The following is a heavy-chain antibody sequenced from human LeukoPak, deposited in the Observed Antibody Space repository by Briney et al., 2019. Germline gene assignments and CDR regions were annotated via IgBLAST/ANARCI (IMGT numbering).Heavy chain of an antibody. D-gene: IGHD3-22*01. Sequence: GASVKVSCKASGYTFTSYGISWVRQAPGQGLEWMGWISAYNGNTNYAQKFQGRVTMTTDTSTRTAYMELTSLRSDDPAVYYCARDRVTMIVVVGLSNAFDIWGQGTMVTVSS. V-gene: IGHV1-18*01. CDR2: ISAYNGNT. CDR1: GYTFTSYG. CDR3: ARDRVTMIVVVGLSNAFDI. J-gene: IGHJ3*02.